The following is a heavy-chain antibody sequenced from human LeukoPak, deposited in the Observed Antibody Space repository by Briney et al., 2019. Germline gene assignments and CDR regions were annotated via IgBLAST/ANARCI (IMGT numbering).Heavy chain of an antibody. CDR1: GASPY. CDR2: IYSTTGTT. J-gene: IGHJ5*02. CDR3: ARGYGWFDP. V-gene: IGHV4-4*09. D-gene: IGHD3-10*01. Sequence: SETLSLTCTVSGASPYWTWIRQPPGKGLEWIGYIYSTTGTTNSNPSLKSRVTMSLDTSKKYLSLKLSAVTAADTAVYYCARGYGWFDPWGQGILVIVSS.